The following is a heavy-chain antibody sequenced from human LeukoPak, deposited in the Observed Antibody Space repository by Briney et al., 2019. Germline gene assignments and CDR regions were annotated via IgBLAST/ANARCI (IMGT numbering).Heavy chain of an antibody. CDR3: ARAYLQVAGIDY. Sequence: GGSLRLSCAASGFTFGSYGVHWVRQAPGKGLEWVAFIRHDGSDKYYADSVKGRFTISRDNSKSTLYLQMNSLRAEDTAVYYCARAYLQVAGIDYWGQGTLVTVSS. V-gene: IGHV3-30*02. D-gene: IGHD2-21*01. J-gene: IGHJ4*02. CDR2: IRHDGSDK. CDR1: GFTFGSYG.